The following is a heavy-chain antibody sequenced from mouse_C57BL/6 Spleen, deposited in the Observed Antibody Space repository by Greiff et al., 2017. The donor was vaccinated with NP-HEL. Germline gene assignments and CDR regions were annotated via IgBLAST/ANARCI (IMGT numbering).Heavy chain of an antibody. D-gene: IGHD2-3*01. V-gene: IGHV5-17*01. CDR1: GFTFSDYG. J-gene: IGHJ2*01. CDR3: ARWGLLRGYFDY. CDR2: ISSGSSTI. Sequence: EVKLMESGGGLVKPGGSLKLSCAASGFTFSDYGMHWVRQAPEKGLEWVAYISSGSSTIYYADTVKGRFTISSDNAKNTLFLQMTSLRSEDKAMYYCARWGLLRGYFDYWGQGTTLTVSS.